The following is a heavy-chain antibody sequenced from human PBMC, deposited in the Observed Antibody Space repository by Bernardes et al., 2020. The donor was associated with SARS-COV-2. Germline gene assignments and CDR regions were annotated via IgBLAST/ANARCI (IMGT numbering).Heavy chain of an antibody. CDR1: GGSISSYS. Sequence: SETLSLTCTVSGGSISSYSWSWIRQPAGKGLEWIGRIYTSGSTNYNPSLKSRVTMSVDTSKNQFSLKLSSVTAADTAVYYCARAVYCSSTSCPPDYYYMDVWGKGTTVTVSS. V-gene: IGHV4-4*07. J-gene: IGHJ6*03. CDR2: IYTSGST. CDR3: ARAVYCSSTSCPPDYYYMDV. D-gene: IGHD2-2*01.